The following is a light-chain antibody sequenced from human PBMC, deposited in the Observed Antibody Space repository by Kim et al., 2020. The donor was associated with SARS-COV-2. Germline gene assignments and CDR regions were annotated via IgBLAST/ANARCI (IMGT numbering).Light chain of an antibody. CDR1: SSDVGGYHY. CDR3: CSYAGSYTWV. Sequence: QSALTQPRSVSGSPGQSVTISCTGTSSDVGGYHYVSWYQQHPGKAPKLMIYDVSKRPSGVPDRFSGSKSGNTASLTISGLQAEDEADYYCCSYAGSYTWVFGGGTQLPV. V-gene: IGLV2-11*01. CDR2: DVS. J-gene: IGLJ3*02.